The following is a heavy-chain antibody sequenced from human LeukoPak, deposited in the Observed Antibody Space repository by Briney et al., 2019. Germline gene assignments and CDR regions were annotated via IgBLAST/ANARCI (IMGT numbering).Heavy chain of an antibody. J-gene: IGHJ3*02. CDR3: ARGPYSSGAFDI. CDR1: GGTFSSYA. CDR2: IIPILGIA. V-gene: IGHV1-69*04. Sequence: SVKVSCKASGGTFSSYAISWVRQAPGQGLEWMGRIIPILGIADYAQKFQGRVTITADKSTSTAYMELSSLRSEDTAVYYCARGPYSSGAFDIWGQGTMVTVSS. D-gene: IGHD5-18*01.